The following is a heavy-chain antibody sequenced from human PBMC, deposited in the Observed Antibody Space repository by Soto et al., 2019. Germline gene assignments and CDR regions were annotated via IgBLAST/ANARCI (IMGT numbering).Heavy chain of an antibody. CDR1: GFSFSSYG. V-gene: IGHV3-30*18. Sequence: QVQLVESGGGVVQPGRSLRLSCAASGFSFSSYGMHWVRQAPGKGLEWVAIISHDGSNKYYGDSVKDRFTISRDNSKDTLYLRMNTLRPEDTAVYYCAKGITPTDYYYGMVVWGQGTTVSVSS. J-gene: IGHJ6*02. CDR3: AKGITPTDYYYGMVV. D-gene: IGHD3-16*01. CDR2: ISHDGSNK.